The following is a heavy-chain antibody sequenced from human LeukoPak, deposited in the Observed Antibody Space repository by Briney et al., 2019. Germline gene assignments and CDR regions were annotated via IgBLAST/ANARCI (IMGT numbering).Heavy chain of an antibody. CDR1: GFIFKSHS. CDR3: AALWRGEYGYNLDS. D-gene: IGHD5-24*01. J-gene: IGHJ4*02. Sequence: PGGSLRLSCEASGFIFKSHSMTWVRQAAGKGLEWVSSISSNSDDTYYADSVKGRFTISRDNSKNSLYLQMNSLRTADTALYYCAALWRGEYGYNLDSWGQGTLVTVSS. V-gene: IGHV3-21*04. CDR2: ISSNSDDT.